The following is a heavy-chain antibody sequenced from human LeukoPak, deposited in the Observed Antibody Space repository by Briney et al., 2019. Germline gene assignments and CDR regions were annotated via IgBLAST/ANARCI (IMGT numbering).Heavy chain of an antibody. D-gene: IGHD2-2*01. CDR2: IYYSGST. CDR3: ARGLEYLSPPDY. V-gene: IGHV4-38-2*02. J-gene: IGHJ4*02. CDR1: GYSISSGYY. Sequence: PSETLSLTCTVSGYSISSGYYWGWIRQPPGKGLEWIGSIYYSGSTYYNPSLKSRVTISVDTSKNQFSLKLSSVTAADTAVYYCARGLEYLSPPDYWGQRTLVTVSS.